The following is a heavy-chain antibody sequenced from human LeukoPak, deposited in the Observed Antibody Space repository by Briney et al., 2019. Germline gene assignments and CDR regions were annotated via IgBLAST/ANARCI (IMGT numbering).Heavy chain of an antibody. J-gene: IGHJ4*02. CDR3: AKSDSSARYFFDY. CDR2: ITSGGDNA. CDR1: GFTFSSYA. V-gene: IGHV3-23*01. Sequence: GGSLGLSCAASGFTFSSYAMSWVRQAPGKGLEWVSTITSGGDNAYYADSVKGRFTISRDNSKNTLYLQMNGLRAEDTAVYYCAKSDSSARYFFDYWGQGALVTVSS. D-gene: IGHD2-21*01.